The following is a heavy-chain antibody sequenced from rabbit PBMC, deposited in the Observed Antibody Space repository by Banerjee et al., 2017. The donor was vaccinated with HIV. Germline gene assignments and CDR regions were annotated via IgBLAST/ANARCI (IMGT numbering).Heavy chain of an antibody. J-gene: IGHJ4*01. V-gene: IGHV1S40*01. CDR1: GFSFSSSYY. D-gene: IGHD2-1*01. CDR2: IYAGDGNT. Sequence: LTCTASGFSFSSSYYMCWVRQAPGKGLEWIACIYAGDGNTYYASWAKGRFTISKTSSTTVTLQMTSLTAADTATYFCARFRYDDYYFNLWGPGTLVTVS. CDR3: ARFRYDDYYFNL.